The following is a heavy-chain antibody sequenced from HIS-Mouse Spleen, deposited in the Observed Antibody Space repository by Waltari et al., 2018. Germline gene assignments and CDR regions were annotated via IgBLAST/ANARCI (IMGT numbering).Heavy chain of an antibody. CDR2: IYRGSST. D-gene: IGHD6-19*01. CDR1: GFTVSSNY. Sequence: EVQLVESGGGLVQPGGSLRLSCAASGFTVSSNYMSWVRQAPGKGLEWVSVIYRGSSTYYADGVKGRFTISRDNSKNTLYLKMNSLRAEDTAVYYCANQQWLVGGGQGTLVTVSS. CDR3: ANQQWLVG. V-gene: IGHV3-66*01. J-gene: IGHJ4*02.